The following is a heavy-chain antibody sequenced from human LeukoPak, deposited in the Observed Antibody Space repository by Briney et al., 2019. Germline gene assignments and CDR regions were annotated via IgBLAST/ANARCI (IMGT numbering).Heavy chain of an antibody. J-gene: IGHJ4*02. V-gene: IGHV3-20*04. Sequence: GGSLRLSCAASGFTFDDYGMSWVRQGPGKGLEWVSGINWNGGSTGYADSVKGRFTISRDNAKNSLYLQMNSLRAEDTALYYCARVSLMVRGVIFHFDYWGQGTLVTVSS. CDR2: INWNGGST. CDR3: ARVSLMVRGVIFHFDY. D-gene: IGHD3-10*01. CDR1: GFTFDDYG.